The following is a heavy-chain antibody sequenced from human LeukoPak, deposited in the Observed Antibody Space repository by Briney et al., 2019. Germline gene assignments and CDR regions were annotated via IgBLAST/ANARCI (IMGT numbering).Heavy chain of an antibody. J-gene: IGHJ4*02. D-gene: IGHD1-26*01. CDR3: AREHTSGTYYIDY. CDR2: ISDSGGSS. Sequence: PGGSLRLSCAVSGITLGNYGMSWVRQPPGKGLEWVAGISDSGGSSNYADSVKGRFTISRDTPRNSLYLQMNSLRAEDTAVDYCAREHTSGTYYIDYWGQGTLVTVSS. CDR1: GITLGNYG. V-gene: IGHV3-23*01.